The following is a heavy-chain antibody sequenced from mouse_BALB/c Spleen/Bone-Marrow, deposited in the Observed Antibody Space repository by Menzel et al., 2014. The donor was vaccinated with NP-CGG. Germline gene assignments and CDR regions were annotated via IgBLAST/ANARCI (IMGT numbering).Heavy chain of an antibody. CDR2: ISYDGSN. Sequence: EVKLLESGPGLVKPSQSLSLTCSVTGYSITSGYYWNWIRQFPGNKLEWMGYISYDGSNNYNPSLKNRISITRDTSKNQFFLKLNSVTTEDTATYYCAGYDEAWFAYCGQGTLITVSA. CDR1: GYSITSGYY. CDR3: AGYDEAWFAY. V-gene: IGHV3-6*02. J-gene: IGHJ3*01. D-gene: IGHD2-14*01.